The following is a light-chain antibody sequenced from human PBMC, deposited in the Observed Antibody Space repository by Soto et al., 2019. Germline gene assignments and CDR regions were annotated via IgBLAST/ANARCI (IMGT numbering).Light chain of an antibody. J-gene: IGKJ2*01. Sequence: EIVLTQSPGTLSLSPGERATLSSRTSQSVSSRYLAWYQQKPGQAPRRLIYGASSRATGIPDRFSGSGSGTDFTLIISRLEPEDFAVYYCQYYGSSPLYTFGQGTKLDI. V-gene: IGKV3-20*01. CDR2: GAS. CDR3: QYYGSSPLYT. CDR1: QSVSSRY.